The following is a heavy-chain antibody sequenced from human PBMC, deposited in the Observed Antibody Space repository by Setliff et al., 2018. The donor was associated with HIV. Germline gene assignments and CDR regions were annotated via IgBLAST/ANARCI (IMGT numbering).Heavy chain of an antibody. J-gene: IGHJ4*02. CDR1: GYSISGGYY. Sequence: PSETLSLTCAVSGYSISGGYYWGGIRQPPGKGLEWIGSIYHSGTTYYNPSLKSRVTISLDTSKNQFSLKLSSVTASDTAVFYCARQGDPVYGGSSGVFDCWGQGTLVTISS. CDR2: IYHSGTT. V-gene: IGHV4-38-2*01. CDR3: ARQGDPVYGGSSGVFDC. D-gene: IGHD2-15*01.